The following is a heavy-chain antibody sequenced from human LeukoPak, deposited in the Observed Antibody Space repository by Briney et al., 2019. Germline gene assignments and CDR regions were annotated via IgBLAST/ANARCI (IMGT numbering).Heavy chain of an antibody. D-gene: IGHD3-10*01. V-gene: IGHV1-69*05. CDR3: ARGILARGAYYYYYMDV. J-gene: IGHJ6*03. CDR2: IIPIFGTA. Sequence: VASVKVSCKASGGTFSSYAISWVRQAPGQGLEWMGGIIPIFGTANYAQKFQGRVTITTDESTSTAYMELSSLRSEDTAVYYCARGILARGAYYYYYMDVWGKGTTVTVSS. CDR1: GGTFSSYA.